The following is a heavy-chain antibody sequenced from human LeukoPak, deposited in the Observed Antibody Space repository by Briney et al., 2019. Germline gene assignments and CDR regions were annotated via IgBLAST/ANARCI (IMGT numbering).Heavy chain of an antibody. V-gene: IGHV4-59*01. CDR2: IFDSGSY. CDR3: ARSYDSKVIGSLGWFDP. J-gene: IGHJ5*02. Sequence: SETLSLACTVSGGSITSYYWSWIRQPPGKGLEWIGYIFDSGSYNYNPSLKSRVTISLDTSKNQFSLKLSPVTAADTAVYYCARSYDSKVIGSLGWFDPWGQGTLVTVSS. CDR1: GGSITSYY. D-gene: IGHD3-10*01.